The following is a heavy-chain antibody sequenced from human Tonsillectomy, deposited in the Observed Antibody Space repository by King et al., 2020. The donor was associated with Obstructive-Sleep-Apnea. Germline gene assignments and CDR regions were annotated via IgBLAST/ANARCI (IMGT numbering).Heavy chain of an antibody. D-gene: IGHD4-11*01. Sequence: QVQLVESGGGVVQPGRSLRLSCAASGFTFSSYGMHGVRQAPGKGLDGVAVIWYDGSNKYYADSVKGRFTISRDNSKNTLYLQMNSLRAEDTAVYYCARHERLFDYWGQGTLVTVSS. V-gene: IGHV3-33*01. J-gene: IGHJ4*02. CDR3: ARHERLFDY. CDR2: IWYDGSNK. CDR1: GFTFSSYG.